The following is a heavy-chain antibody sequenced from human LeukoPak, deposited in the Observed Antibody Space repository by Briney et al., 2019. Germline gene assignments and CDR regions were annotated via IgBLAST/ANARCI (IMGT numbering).Heavy chain of an antibody. Sequence: GGSLRLSCAASGFTFSSYTMSWVRQAPGKGLEWVSALSGSGGSTYYADSAKGRFTVSRDNSKNTLYLQMNSLRAEDTAVYYCAKDPRSLYSGSYYFDYWGQGTLVTVSS. CDR2: LSGSGGST. J-gene: IGHJ4*02. V-gene: IGHV3-23*01. CDR3: AKDPRSLYSGSYYFDY. CDR1: GFTFSSYT. D-gene: IGHD1-26*01.